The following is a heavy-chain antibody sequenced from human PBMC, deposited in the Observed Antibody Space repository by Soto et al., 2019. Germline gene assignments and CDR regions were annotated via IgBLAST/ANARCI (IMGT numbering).Heavy chain of an antibody. J-gene: IGHJ4*02. CDR2: IYHSGST. V-gene: IGHV4-4*02. CDR3: ARWAYCGGDCYSDY. CDR1: GGSISSSNW. Sequence: KTSETLSLTCAVSGGSISSSNWWSWVRQPPGKGLEWIGEIYHSGSTNYNPSLKSRVTISVDKSKNQFSLKLSSVTAADTAVYYCARWAYCGGDCYSDYWGQGTLVTVSS. D-gene: IGHD2-21*02.